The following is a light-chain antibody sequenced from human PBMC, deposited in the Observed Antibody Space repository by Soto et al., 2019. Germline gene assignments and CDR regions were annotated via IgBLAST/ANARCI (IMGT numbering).Light chain of an antibody. J-gene: IGLJ3*02. CDR1: NIGSKN. CDR2: RDS. CDR3: QVWDSSTAV. Sequence: SYELTQPLSVSVALGQTARITCGGNNIGSKNVHWYQQKPGQAPVLVIYRDSYRPSGIPERFSGSNSGNTATLTISRAQAGDEADYYCQVWDSSTAVFVGGTKLTVL. V-gene: IGLV3-9*01.